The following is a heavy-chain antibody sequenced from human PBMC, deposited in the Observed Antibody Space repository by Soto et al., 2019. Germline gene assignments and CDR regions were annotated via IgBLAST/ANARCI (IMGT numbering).Heavy chain of an antibody. CDR3: ARTDYGSGSGAWFDP. V-gene: IGHV1-8*01. D-gene: IGHD3-10*01. Sequence: ASVKVACKASGYTFTSYDINWVRQATGQGLEWMGWMNPNSGNTGYAQKFQGRVTMTRNTSISTAYMELSSLRSEDTAVYYCARTDYGSGSGAWFDPWGQGTLVTVSS. CDR1: GYTFTSYD. CDR2: MNPNSGNT. J-gene: IGHJ5*02.